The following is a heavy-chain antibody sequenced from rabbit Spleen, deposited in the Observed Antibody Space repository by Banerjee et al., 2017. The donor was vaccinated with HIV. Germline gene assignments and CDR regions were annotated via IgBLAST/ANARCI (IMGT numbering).Heavy chain of an antibody. CDR1: GFSFSDRDV. J-gene: IGHJ4*01. V-gene: IGHV1S45*01. CDR2: INTATGKA. CDR3: VREAGYGGYGDANL. Sequence: QQQLEESGGGLVKPEGSLTLTCKASGFSFSDRDVMCWVRQAPGKGLEWIACINTATGKAVYASWAKGRFTISKTSSTTVTLQMTSLTAADTATYFCVREAGYGGYGDANLWGQGTLVTVS. D-gene: IGHD6-1*01.